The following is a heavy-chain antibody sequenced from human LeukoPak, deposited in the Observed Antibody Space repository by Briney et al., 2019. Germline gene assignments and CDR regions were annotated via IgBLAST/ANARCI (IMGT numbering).Heavy chain of an antibody. CDR3: AAPECTNGVCQYYFDY. D-gene: IGHD2-8*01. CDR2: ISGSGGST. Sequence: GGSLRLSCAASGFTFSSYAMSWVRQAPGKGLEWVSAISGSGGSTYYADSVKGRFTISRDNSKNTLYLQMNSLRAEDTAVYYCAAPECTNGVCQYYFDYWGQGTLVTVSS. J-gene: IGHJ4*02. V-gene: IGHV3-23*01. CDR1: GFTFSSYA.